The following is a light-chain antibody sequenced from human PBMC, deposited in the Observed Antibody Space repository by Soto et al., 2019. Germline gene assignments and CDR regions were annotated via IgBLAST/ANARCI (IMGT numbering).Light chain of an antibody. J-gene: IGKJ5*01. Sequence: EIVLAQSPATLSLSQGDRATLSCGASQSVSRSYLAWYQQKPGLAPRLIIYDASTRATGIPDRFSGSGSGTDFTLTISRLEPEDFAVYYCQQSGSSPITFGQGTLLEI. V-gene: IGKV3D-20*01. CDR1: QSVSRSY. CDR3: QQSGSSPIT. CDR2: DAS.